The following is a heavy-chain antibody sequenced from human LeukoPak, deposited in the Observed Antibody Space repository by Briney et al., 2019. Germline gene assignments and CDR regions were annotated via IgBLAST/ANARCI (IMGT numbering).Heavy chain of an antibody. D-gene: IGHD3-22*01. CDR3: ARDLDAYYYDSSGYTDWFDP. CDR2: ISAYNGNT. Sequence: ASVKVSRKASGYTFTSYGISWVRQAPGQGLEWMGWISAYNGNTNYAQKLQGRVTMTTDTSTSTAYMELRSLRSDDTAVYYCARDLDAYYYDSSGYTDWFDPWGQGTLVTVSS. V-gene: IGHV1-18*01. J-gene: IGHJ5*02. CDR1: GYTFTSYG.